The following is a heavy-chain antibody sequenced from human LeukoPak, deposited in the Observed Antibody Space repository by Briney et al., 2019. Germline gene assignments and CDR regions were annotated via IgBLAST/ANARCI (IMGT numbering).Heavy chain of an antibody. J-gene: IGHJ4*02. CDR2: ISYDGSNK. Sequence: GGSLRLSCAASGFTFSSYGMHWVRQAPGKGLEWVAVISYDGSNKYYADSVKGRFTISRDNSKNTLYLQMNSLRAEDTAVYYCARDTGYSSGRGNVDYWGQGTLVTVSS. V-gene: IGHV3-30*03. CDR1: GFTFSSYG. CDR3: ARDTGYSSGRGNVDY. D-gene: IGHD6-19*01.